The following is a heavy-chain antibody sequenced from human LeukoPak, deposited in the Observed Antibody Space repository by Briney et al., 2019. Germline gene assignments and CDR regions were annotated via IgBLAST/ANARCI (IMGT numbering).Heavy chain of an antibody. D-gene: IGHD3-3*01. CDR3: ARLPRTVGVVAYAFDI. J-gene: IGHJ3*02. CDR1: GGSISSYY. V-gene: IGHV4-59*01. Sequence: PSETLSLTCTVSGGSISSYYWSWIREPPGKGLEWIGYIYYSGSTNYNLSLKSRVTISVAASMNKFSLKLSFVTAADTAVYCCARLPRTVGVVAYAFDIWGQGTMVTASS. CDR2: IYYSGST.